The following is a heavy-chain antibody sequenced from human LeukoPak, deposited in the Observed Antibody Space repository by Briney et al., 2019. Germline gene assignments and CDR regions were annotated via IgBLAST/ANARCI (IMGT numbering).Heavy chain of an antibody. Sequence: SETLSLTCTVSGVSISSYYWSWIRQPAGKGLEWIGRIYTSGSTNYNPSLKSRVTMSVDTSKNQFSLKLSSVTAADTAVYYCASDLLSGSYSDDAFDIWGQGIMVTVSS. V-gene: IGHV4-4*07. J-gene: IGHJ3*02. CDR1: GVSISSYY. CDR3: ASDLLSGSYSDDAFDI. CDR2: IYTSGST. D-gene: IGHD1-26*01.